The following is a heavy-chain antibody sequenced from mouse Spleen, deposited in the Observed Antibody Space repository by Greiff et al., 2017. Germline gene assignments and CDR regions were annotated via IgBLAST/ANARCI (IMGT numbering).Heavy chain of an antibody. V-gene: IGHV3-6*01. Sequence: EVKLQESGPGLVKPSQSLSLTCSVTGYSITSGYYWNWIRQFPGNKLEWMGYISYDGSNNYNPSLKNRISITRDTSKNQFFLKLNSVTTEDTATYYCARVGDYGYDYYAMDYWGQGTSVTVSS. D-gene: IGHD1-2*01. J-gene: IGHJ4*01. CDR1: GYSITSGYY. CDR2: ISYDGSN. CDR3: ARVGDYGYDYYAMDY.